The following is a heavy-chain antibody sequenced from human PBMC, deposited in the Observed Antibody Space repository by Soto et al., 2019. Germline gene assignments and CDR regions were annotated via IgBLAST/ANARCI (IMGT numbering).Heavy chain of an antibody. J-gene: IGHJ5*02. CDR2: GYYSGST. D-gene: IGHD3-3*01. V-gene: IGHV4-39*01. Sequence: QLQLQESGPGLVKPSETLSLTCTVSGGSISVNNYYWGWIRQTPGKGLEWIGNGYYSGSTSYNPSLKSRLTMSVDTSRSQFSLTLRSVTAADTAVYYCARLPRYDFWTWGQGALVTVSS. CDR1: GGSISVNNYY. CDR3: ARLPRYDFWT.